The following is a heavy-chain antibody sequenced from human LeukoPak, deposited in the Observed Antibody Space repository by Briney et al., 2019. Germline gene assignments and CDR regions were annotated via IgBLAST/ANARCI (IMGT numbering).Heavy chain of an antibody. CDR3: ARGIKGYAQY. J-gene: IGHJ4*02. V-gene: IGHV3-30*04. CDR2: ISYDGSYK. Sequence: GGSLRLSCAASGFTLRSYAMHWVRQAPGKGLEWVAVISYDGSYKYYTDSVKGRFTVFRDNPKNTLYLQMNSLRPEDTAVYYCARGIKGYAQYWGQGTLVTVSS. D-gene: IGHD5-12*01. CDR1: GFTLRSYA.